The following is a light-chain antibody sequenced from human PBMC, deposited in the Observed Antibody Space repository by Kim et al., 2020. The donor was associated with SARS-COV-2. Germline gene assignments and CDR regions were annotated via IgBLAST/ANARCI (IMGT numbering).Light chain of an antibody. V-gene: IGLV2-14*03. CDR3: SSYRSTTSYV. Sequence: GQSITISFTGTSSDVGGYDYVSWYQQRPCKAPILIIYHVINRPSGVSSRFSGSKSGNTASLTISGLQAEDEADYYCSSYRSTTSYVFGTGTKVTVL. CDR2: HVI. CDR1: SSDVGGYDY. J-gene: IGLJ1*01.